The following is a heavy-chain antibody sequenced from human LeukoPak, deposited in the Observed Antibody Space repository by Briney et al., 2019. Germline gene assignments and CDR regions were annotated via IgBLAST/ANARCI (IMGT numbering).Heavy chain of an antibody. V-gene: IGHV1-2*02. Sequence: ASVKVSCKASGYTFTGYYMHWVRQAPGQGLEWMGWINPNSGGTNYAQKFQGRVTMTRDTSISTAYMELSRLRSDDTAVYYCARGYCSSTGCFYFDYWGQGTLVTVSS. D-gene: IGHD2-2*01. J-gene: IGHJ4*02. CDR3: ARGYCSSTGCFYFDY. CDR2: INPNSGGT. CDR1: GYTFTGYY.